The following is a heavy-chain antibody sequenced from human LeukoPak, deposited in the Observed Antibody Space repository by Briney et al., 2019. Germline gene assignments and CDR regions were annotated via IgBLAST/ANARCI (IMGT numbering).Heavy chain of an antibody. J-gene: IGHJ6*03. CDR3: ARHGAEGEYYYYYYMDV. Sequence: ASETLSLTCTVSGGPISSSSYYWGWIRQPPGKGLEWIGSIYYSGSTYYNPSLKSRVTISVDTSKNQFSLKLSSVTAADTAVYYCARHGAEGEYYYYYYMDVWGKGTTVTVSS. CDR1: GGPISSSSYY. D-gene: IGHD3-10*01. V-gene: IGHV4-39*01. CDR2: IYYSGST.